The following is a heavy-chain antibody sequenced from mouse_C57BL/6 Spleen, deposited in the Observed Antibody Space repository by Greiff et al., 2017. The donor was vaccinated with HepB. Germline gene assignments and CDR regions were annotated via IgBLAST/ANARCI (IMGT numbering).Heavy chain of an antibody. J-gene: IGHJ3*01. CDR3: AREGYDYDVFAY. Sequence: DVKLQESGPGLVKPSQSLSLTCSVTGYSITSGYYWNWIRQFPGNKLEWMGYISYDGSNNYNPSLKNRISITRDTSKNQFFLKLNSVTTEDTATYYCAREGYDYDVFAYWGQGTLVTVSA. D-gene: IGHD2-4*01. CDR1: GYSITSGYY. CDR2: ISYDGSN. V-gene: IGHV3-6*01.